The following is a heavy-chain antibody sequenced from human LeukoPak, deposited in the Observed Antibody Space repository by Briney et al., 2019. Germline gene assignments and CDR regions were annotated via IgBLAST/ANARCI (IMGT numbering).Heavy chain of an antibody. CDR3: AKGNYDNYDSGVDY. Sequence: GGSLRLSCAASGFTFSSYAMSWVRQAPGKGLQWVSSISGNGVGTYHADSVKGRFTISRDSSKSTLYLQMNSLRVEDTAIYYCAKGNYDNYDSGVDYWGQGTLVTVSS. J-gene: IGHJ4*02. D-gene: IGHD3-22*01. V-gene: IGHV3-23*01. CDR1: GFTFSSYA. CDR2: ISGNGVGT.